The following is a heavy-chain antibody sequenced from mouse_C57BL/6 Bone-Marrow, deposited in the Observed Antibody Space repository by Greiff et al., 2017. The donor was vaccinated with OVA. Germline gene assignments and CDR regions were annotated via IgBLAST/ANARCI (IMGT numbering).Heavy chain of an antibody. V-gene: IGHV1-50*01. CDR1: GYTFTSYW. D-gene: IGHD2-3*01. CDR3: ARRRWLLRGFAY. CDR2: IDPSDSYT. J-gene: IGHJ3*01. Sequence: VQLQQPGAELVKPGASVKLSCKASGYTFTSYWMQWVKQRPGQGLEWIGEIDPSDSYTNYNQKFKGKATLTVDTSSSTAYMQLSSLTSEDSAVYYCARRRWLLRGFAYWGQGTLVTVSA.